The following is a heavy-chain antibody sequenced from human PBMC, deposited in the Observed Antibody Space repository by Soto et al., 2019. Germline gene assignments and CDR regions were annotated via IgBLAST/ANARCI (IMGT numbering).Heavy chain of an antibody. D-gene: IGHD2-21*01. J-gene: IGHJ5*01. CDR2: RYHSGNT. CDR3: SSSKEDVVAGSVGFDS. Sequence: IISSGYYWSLKTQPPVQGLEWIGYRYHSGNTYYHPSLKGRVTISLDHSRNQFSLRLNSVTAADTAVYFCSSSKEDVVAGSVGFDSWGQGTLVTV. CDR1: IISSGYY. V-gene: IGHV4-30-2*01.